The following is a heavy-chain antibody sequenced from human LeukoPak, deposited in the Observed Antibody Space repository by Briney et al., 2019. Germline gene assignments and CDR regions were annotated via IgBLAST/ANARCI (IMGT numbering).Heavy chain of an antibody. CDR3: VNIALCGY. V-gene: IGHV3-64D*06. Sequence: GGSLRLSCSASGFIFSNYAMYWVRQAPGKGLEYVSAISSNGGSIYYADSVKGRFSISRDNSKNTLYLQVSSLRAGDTAVYYCVNIALCGYWGQGTLVTVSS. D-gene: IGHD2-2*01. J-gene: IGHJ4*02. CDR1: GFIFSNYA. CDR2: ISSNGGSI.